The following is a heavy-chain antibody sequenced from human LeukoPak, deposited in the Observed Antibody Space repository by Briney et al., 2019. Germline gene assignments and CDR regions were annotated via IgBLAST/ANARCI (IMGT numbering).Heavy chain of an antibody. CDR3: ARETVLEGSGSYYNVHYYYGMDV. CDR2: ISSSGSTI. CDR1: GFTFSDYY. J-gene: IGHJ6*02. D-gene: IGHD3-10*01. Sequence: GGSLRLSCAASGFTFSDYYMGWIRQAPGKGLEWVSYISSSGSTIYYADSVKGRFTISRDNAKNSLYLQMNSLRAEDTAVYYCARETVLEGSGSYYNVHYYYGMDVWGQGTTVTVSS. V-gene: IGHV3-11*01.